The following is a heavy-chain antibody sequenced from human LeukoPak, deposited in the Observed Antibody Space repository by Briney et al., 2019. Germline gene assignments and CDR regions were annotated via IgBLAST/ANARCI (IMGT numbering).Heavy chain of an antibody. Sequence: ASVKVSCKASGSTFTDYYMHWVRQAPGQGLEWMGWINPNSGGTNYAQKFQGRVTMTRDTSISTAYMELSRLRSDDTAVYYCARLTLQIAVAGRVNWFDPWGQGTLVTVSS. D-gene: IGHD6-19*01. V-gene: IGHV1-2*02. J-gene: IGHJ5*02. CDR3: ARLTLQIAVAGRVNWFDP. CDR1: GSTFTDYY. CDR2: INPNSGGT.